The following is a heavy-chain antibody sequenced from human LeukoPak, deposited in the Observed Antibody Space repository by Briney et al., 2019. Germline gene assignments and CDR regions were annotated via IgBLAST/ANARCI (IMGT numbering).Heavy chain of an antibody. D-gene: IGHD3-22*01. CDR2: INPSGGST. J-gene: IGHJ4*02. CDR3: ARKTSSIVYYPFDY. CDR1: GYTFTSYY. Sequence: ASVKVSRKASGYTFTSYYMHWVRQAPGQGLEWMGIINPSGGSTSYAQKFQGRVTMTRNTSISTAYMELSSLRSEDTAVYYCARKTSSIVYYPFDYWGQGTLVTVSS. V-gene: IGHV1-46*01.